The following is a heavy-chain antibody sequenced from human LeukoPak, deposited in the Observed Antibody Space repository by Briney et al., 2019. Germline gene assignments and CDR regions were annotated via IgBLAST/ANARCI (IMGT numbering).Heavy chain of an antibody. D-gene: IGHD2-2*02. CDR2: ISNDGSNK. Sequence: PGGSLRLSCAASGFTFSIYNIDWVRQAPGKGLEWVAVISNDGSNKYYADSVKGRFTISRDSSRNTLYLQMNSLRAEDTAVYYCARGKHMSYCSGTCCYMGFDYWGQGTLVTVSS. CDR1: GFTFSIYN. J-gene: IGHJ4*02. CDR3: ARGKHMSYCSGTCCYMGFDY. V-gene: IGHV3-30-3*01.